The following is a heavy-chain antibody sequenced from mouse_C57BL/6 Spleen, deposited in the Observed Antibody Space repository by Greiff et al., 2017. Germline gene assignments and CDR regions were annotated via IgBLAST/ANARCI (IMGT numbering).Heavy chain of an antibody. CDR1: GYTFTEST. Sequence: QVQLQQSGAELVKPGASVKLSCKASGYTFTESTIHWVKQRSGQGLAWIGWFFPGSGSIMSNEKFKDKATLTANKSSSAVYMELSVMTYEDSAVYFGTRHDRKTGYYFDYWGQGTTLTVSS. J-gene: IGHJ2*01. V-gene: IGHV1-62-2*01. CDR2: FFPGSGSI. D-gene: IGHD4-1*01. CDR3: TRHDRKTGYYFDY.